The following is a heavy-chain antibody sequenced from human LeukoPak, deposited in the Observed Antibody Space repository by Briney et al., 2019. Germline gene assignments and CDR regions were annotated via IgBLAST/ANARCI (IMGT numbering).Heavy chain of an antibody. D-gene: IGHD3-22*01. V-gene: IGHV3-23*01. J-gene: IGHJ4*02. CDR3: AKRGVVIRVILVGFHKEAYYFDS. CDR2: ISDSGGRT. Sequence: QPGGSLRLSCAVSGITLSNYGMSWVRQAPGKGLEWVAGISDSGGRTNYADSVKGRFTISGDNPKNTLYLQMNSLRAEDTAVYFCAKRGVVIRVILVGFHKEAYYFDSWGQGALVTVSS. CDR1: GITLSNYG.